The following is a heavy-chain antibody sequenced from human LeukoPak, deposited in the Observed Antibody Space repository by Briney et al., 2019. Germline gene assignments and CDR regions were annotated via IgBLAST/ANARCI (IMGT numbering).Heavy chain of an antibody. V-gene: IGHV5-51*01. CDR1: GYSFTTYW. D-gene: IGHD6-19*01. J-gene: IGHJ4*02. Sequence: GESLKISCKGSGYSFTTYWIGWVRQMPGKGLEWVGIICPGDSDTRYSPSFQGQVTLSADKSISTAYLQWSSLKASDTAMYYCARQSIAVAGAFDYWGQGTLVTVSS. CDR3: ARQSIAVAGAFDY. CDR2: ICPGDSDT.